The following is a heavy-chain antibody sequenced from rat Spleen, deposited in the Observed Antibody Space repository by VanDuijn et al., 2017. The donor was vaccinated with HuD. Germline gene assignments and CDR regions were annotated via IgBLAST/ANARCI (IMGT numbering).Heavy chain of an antibody. CDR2: VWSDGDT. Sequence: QVQLKESGPGLVQPSQTLSLTCTVSGFTLTRYHVHWVRQPPGKGLEWMGVVWSDGDTSYNSSLTSRLSISRDTSKSQVFLSMSSLQTEDTATYYCARAGSAAIPLGNWFAYWGQGTLVTVSS. D-gene: IGHD1-2*01. V-gene: IGHV2-32*01. CDR3: ARAGSAAIPLGNWFAY. CDR1: GFTLTRYH. J-gene: IGHJ3*01.